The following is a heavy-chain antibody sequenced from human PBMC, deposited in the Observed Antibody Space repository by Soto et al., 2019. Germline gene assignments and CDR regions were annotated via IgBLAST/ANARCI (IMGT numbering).Heavy chain of an antibody. CDR1: GFTFSSYS. D-gene: IGHD3-3*01. CDR2: ISSSSSYI. Sequence: PGGSLRLSCAASGFTFSSYSMNWVRQAPGKGLEWVSSISSSSSYIYYADSVKGRFTISRDNAKNSLDLQMNSLRAEDTAVYYCAPRYYDFWSGYPPAVYWGQGTLVTVSS. CDR3: APRYYDFWSGYPPAVY. V-gene: IGHV3-21*01. J-gene: IGHJ4*02.